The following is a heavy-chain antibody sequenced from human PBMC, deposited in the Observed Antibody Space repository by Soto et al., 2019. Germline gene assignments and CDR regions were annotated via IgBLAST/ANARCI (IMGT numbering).Heavy chain of an antibody. Sequence: SETLSLTCTVSGGSISSYYWSWIRQPPGKGLEWIGYIYYSGSTNYNPSLKSRVTISVDTSKNQFSLKLSSVTAADTAVYYCARGGGYSGWFDYWGQGTLVTVSS. J-gene: IGHJ4*02. CDR1: GGSISSYY. V-gene: IGHV4-59*01. CDR2: IYYSGST. D-gene: IGHD6-19*01. CDR3: ARGGGYSGWFDY.